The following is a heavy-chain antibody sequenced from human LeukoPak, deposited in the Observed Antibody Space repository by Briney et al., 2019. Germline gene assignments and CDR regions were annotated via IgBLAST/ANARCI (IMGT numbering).Heavy chain of an antibody. Sequence: PGGSLRLSCAASGFTFSSYAMNWVRQAPGKGLECVSTISGSGGSTFYADSVKGRFTISRDNSKNTLYLQMNSLRAEDTAVYYCAKVKCGGDCYDYFDYWGQGTLVTVSS. J-gene: IGHJ4*02. CDR1: GFTFSSYA. CDR2: ISGSGGST. D-gene: IGHD2-21*02. CDR3: AKVKCGGDCYDYFDY. V-gene: IGHV3-23*01.